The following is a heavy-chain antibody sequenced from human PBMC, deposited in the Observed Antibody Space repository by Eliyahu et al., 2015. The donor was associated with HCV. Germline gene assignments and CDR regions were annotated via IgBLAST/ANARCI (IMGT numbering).Heavy chain of an antibody. J-gene: IGHJ5*01. D-gene: IGHD2-2*01. Sequence: QVQLQESGPGLVKPSETLSLTCRVSGGSIRSYQWSWIRQAAGKGLEWIACINTSGSANYKPLPQNPGPLAGEPNQKPLSLRLTSVTAADTAVYYCARMPYSSTWNWFDPWGQGTLVTVSS. CDR2: INTSGSA. V-gene: IGHV4-4*07. CDR1: GGSIRSYQ. CDR3: ARMPYSSTWNWFDP.